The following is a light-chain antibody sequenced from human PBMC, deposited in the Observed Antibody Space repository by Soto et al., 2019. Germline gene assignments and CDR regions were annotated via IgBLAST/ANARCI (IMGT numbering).Light chain of an antibody. CDR1: QGISSD. CDR2: TAS. CDR3: LQHNSYPWT. V-gene: IGKV1-9*01. Sequence: IQLTQSPSSLSASVGDRVTITCRASQGISSDLAWYQQKSGKPPNLLIYTASTLQSGVPSRFSGSGSGTEFTLTISSLQPEDFATYYCLQHNSYPWTFGQGTKGGYQ. J-gene: IGKJ1*01.